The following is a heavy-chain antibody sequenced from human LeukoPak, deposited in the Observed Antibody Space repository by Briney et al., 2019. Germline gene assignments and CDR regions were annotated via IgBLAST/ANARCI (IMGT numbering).Heavy chain of an antibody. Sequence: SETLSLTCTVSGGSVSSSGYYWGWVRQPPGKGLEWIGSISYSGSTSYTPSLKSRVTISVDTSKNQFSLKMSSVTAADTAVYFCVRDLEHFDIDYWGQGALVTVSS. J-gene: IGHJ4*02. CDR2: ISYSGST. D-gene: IGHD1/OR15-1a*01. CDR1: GGSVSSSGYY. CDR3: VRDLEHFDIDY. V-gene: IGHV4-39*07.